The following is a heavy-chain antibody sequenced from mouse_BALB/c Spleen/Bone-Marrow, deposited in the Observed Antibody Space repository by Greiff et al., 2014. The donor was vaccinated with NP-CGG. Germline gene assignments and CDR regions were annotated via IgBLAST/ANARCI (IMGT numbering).Heavy chain of an antibody. CDR2: IDPENGDT. Sequence: VQLQQSGAELVRSGASVKLSCTASGFNIKDYYMHWVKQRPEQGLEWIGWIDPENGDTEYAPKFQGKATMTADTSSNTAYLQLSSLTSEDTAVYYYNAFYYDFAYWGQGTLVTVSA. CDR1: GFNIKDYY. D-gene: IGHD2-4*01. CDR3: NAFYYDFAY. J-gene: IGHJ3*01. V-gene: IGHV14-4*02.